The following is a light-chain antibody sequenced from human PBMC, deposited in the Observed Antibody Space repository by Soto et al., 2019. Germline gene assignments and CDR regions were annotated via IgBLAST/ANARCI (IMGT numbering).Light chain of an antibody. J-gene: IGLJ1*01. V-gene: IGLV2-14*01. CDR3: SSYTSSSPYV. CDR1: SSDVGGYNY. CDR2: DVS. Sequence: QSALTQPASVSGSPGQSITISCTGTSSDVGGYNYVSWYQQYPGKAPKLMIYDVSNRPSGVSNRFSGCKSGNTASLTISGLQAEDEADYYCSSYTSSSPYVFGTGTKLTVL.